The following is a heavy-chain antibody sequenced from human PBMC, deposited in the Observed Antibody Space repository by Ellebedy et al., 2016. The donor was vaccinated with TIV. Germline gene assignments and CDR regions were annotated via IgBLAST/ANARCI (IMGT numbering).Heavy chain of an antibody. CDR3: AKAHDNGGNSNWYLDL. V-gene: IGHV3-21*04. CDR1: GFPFSNYN. D-gene: IGHD4-23*01. Sequence: PGGSLRLSCAVSGFPFSNYNMNWIRQAPGKGLEWVSSVNNVSTYMLYADSVKGRFTISRDNSKNTLYLQMNSLRVEDTAVYYCAKAHDNGGNSNWYLDLWGRGTLVTVSS. J-gene: IGHJ2*01. CDR2: VNNVSTYM.